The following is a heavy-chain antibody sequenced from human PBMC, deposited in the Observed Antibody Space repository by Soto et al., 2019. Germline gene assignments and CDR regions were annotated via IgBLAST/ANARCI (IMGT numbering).Heavy chain of an antibody. J-gene: IGHJ4*02. CDR3: TSSHGLPGQDY. V-gene: IGHV3-74*01. CDR1: EFTFSRYW. D-gene: IGHD3-10*01. Sequence: GGSLRLSCAASEFTFSRYWMHWVRQAPGKGLVWVSQINEDGSGTNYADSVKGRFTISSDNAKNMLYLQMNSLRVEDTAMYYCTSSHGLPGQDYWSQGSLVTVSS. CDR2: INEDGSGT.